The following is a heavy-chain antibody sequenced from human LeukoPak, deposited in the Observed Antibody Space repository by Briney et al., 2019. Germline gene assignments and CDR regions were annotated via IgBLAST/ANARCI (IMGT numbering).Heavy chain of an antibody. J-gene: IGHJ4*02. CDR3: AKSPFFYDILTGYPDY. Sequence: GALRLSCAASGFTFSSYAMSWVRQAPGKGLEWVSAISGSGGSTYYADSVKGRFTISRDNSKNTLYLQMNSLRAEDTAVYYCAKSPFFYDILTGYPDYWGQGTLVTVSS. CDR1: GFTFSSYA. CDR2: ISGSGGST. D-gene: IGHD3-9*01. V-gene: IGHV3-23*01.